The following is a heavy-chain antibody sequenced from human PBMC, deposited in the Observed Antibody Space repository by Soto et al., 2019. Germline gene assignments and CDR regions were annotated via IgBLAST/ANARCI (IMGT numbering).Heavy chain of an antibody. J-gene: IGHJ6*02. CDR1: GFTFSSYA. CDR2: ISYDGSNK. Sequence: GGSLRLSCAASGFTFSSYAMHWVRQAPGKGLEWVAVISYDGSNKYYADSVKGRFTISRDNSKNTLYLQMNSLRAGDTAVYYCARDLRDFWSARSQYYGMDVWGQGTTVTVS. CDR3: ARDLRDFWSARSQYYGMDV. V-gene: IGHV3-30-3*01. D-gene: IGHD3-3*01.